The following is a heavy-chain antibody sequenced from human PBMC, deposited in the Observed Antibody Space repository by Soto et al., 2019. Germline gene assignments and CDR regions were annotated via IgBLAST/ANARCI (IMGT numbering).Heavy chain of an antibody. J-gene: IGHJ4*02. V-gene: IGHV4-34*01. CDR1: GGSFSGHY. Sequence: SETLSLTCAVYGGSFSGHYWSWIRQSPGKGLEWIGEINHRGNIKQNPSLKSQVTISVDTSKNQFSLKLKSVTAADTAVYYCARGITMILAVQGDEPDIYYYDSWGQGTLVTVSS. D-gene: IGHD3-22*01. CDR2: INHRGNI. CDR3: ARGITMILAVQGDEPDIYYYDS.